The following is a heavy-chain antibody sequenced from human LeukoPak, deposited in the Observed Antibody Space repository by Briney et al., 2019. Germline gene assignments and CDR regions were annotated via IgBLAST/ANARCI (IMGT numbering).Heavy chain of an antibody. CDR1: GYTFTGYY. D-gene: IGHD6-13*01. Sequence: GAPVKVSCKASGYTFTGYYMHWVRQAPGQGLEWMGWINPNSGGTNYAQKFQGRVTMTRDTSISTAYMELSRLRSDDTAVYYCARVIIAAPHVPGKYGMDVWGQGTSVTASS. J-gene: IGHJ6*01. CDR2: INPNSGGT. CDR3: ARVIIAAPHVPGKYGMDV. V-gene: IGHV1-2*02.